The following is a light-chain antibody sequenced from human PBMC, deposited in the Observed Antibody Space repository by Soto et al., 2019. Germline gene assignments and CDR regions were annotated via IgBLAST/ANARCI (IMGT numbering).Light chain of an antibody. CDR1: QTISSW. CDR2: KAS. V-gene: IGKV1-5*03. Sequence: DIQMTQSPSTLSGSVGDRVTITCRASQTISSWLAWYQQKPGKAPKLLIYKASTLKSGVPSRVTGSGSGTEFTLPVSSLQPDDFATYYCQHRVVGPGTRLEI. J-gene: IGKJ5*01. CDR3: QHRV.